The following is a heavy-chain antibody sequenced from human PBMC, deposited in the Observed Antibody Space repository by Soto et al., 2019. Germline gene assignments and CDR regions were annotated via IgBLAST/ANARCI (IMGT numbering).Heavy chain of an antibody. D-gene: IGHD2-2*01. Sequence: GESLKISCKGSGYSFTSYWISWVRQMPGKGLEWMGRIDSSDSYTNYSPSFQGHVTIPADKSISTAYLQWSSLKASDTAMYYCARGGSRDGRGYCSSTSCYGLPDVWGQGTTVTVSS. CDR3: ARGGSRDGRGYCSSTSCYGLPDV. J-gene: IGHJ6*02. CDR2: IDSSDSYT. CDR1: GYSFTSYW. V-gene: IGHV5-10-1*01.